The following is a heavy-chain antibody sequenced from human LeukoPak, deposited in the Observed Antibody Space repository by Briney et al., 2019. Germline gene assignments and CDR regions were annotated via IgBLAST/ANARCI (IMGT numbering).Heavy chain of an antibody. D-gene: IGHD6-19*01. V-gene: IGHV3-48*03. CDR3: AKKGSSGWYSPPDY. CDR1: GFTFSSYG. CDR2: ISSSGSTI. J-gene: IGHJ4*02. Sequence: HPGGSLRLSCAASGFTFSSYGMNWVRQAPGKGLEWVSYISSSGSTIYYADSVKGRFTISRDNAKNSLYLQMNSLRAEDTAVYYCAKKGSSGWYSPPDYWGQGTLVTVSS.